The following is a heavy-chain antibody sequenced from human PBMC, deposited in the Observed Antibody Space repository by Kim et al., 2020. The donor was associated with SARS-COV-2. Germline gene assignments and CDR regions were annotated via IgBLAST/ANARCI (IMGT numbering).Heavy chain of an antibody. CDR2: IDPSDSYI. D-gene: IGHD1-26*01. Sequence: GESLKISCKGSGYSFSNFWINWVRQMPGKGLEWMGRIDPSDSYINYSPSFQGHVTISVDKSINTAYLQWSSLKASDTAMYYCARHLNGKYHLDYWGQGSLVTVSS. CDR1: GYSFSNFW. CDR3: ARHLNGKYHLDY. V-gene: IGHV5-10-1*01. J-gene: IGHJ4*02.